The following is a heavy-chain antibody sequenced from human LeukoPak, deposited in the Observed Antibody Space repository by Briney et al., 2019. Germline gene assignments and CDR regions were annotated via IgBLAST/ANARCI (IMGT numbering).Heavy chain of an antibody. CDR1: GDSISGYF. V-gene: IGHV4-59*08. D-gene: IGHD3-3*01. J-gene: IGHJ1*01. CDR2: IHYSGAT. CDR3: ARHRSPLESFHH. Sequence: PSETLSLTCTASGDSISGYFWSWIRQTPGKGLEWIGYIHYSGATNYNPSLKSRVTMSVDTSKDQFSLKLSSVNAADTAMYYCARHRSPLESFHHWGQGTLVTVSS.